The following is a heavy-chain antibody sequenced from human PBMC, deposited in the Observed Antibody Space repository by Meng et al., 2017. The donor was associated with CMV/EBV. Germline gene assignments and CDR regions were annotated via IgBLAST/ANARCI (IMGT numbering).Heavy chain of an antibody. Sequence: GESLKISCAASGFTFSSYGMHWVRQAPGKGLEWVAVIWYDGSNKYYADSVNGRFTISRDNSKNTLYLQMNSLRAEDTAVYYCAKDFGVSGEMATTWGYYYYGMDVWGQGTTVTVSS. CDR3: AKDFGVSGEMATTWGYYYYGMDV. V-gene: IGHV3-33*06. J-gene: IGHJ6*02. CDR2: IWYDGSNK. D-gene: IGHD5-24*01. CDR1: GFTFSSYG.